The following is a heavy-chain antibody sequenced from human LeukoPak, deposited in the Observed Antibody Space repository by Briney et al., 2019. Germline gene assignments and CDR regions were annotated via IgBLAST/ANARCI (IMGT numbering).Heavy chain of an antibody. CDR1: GFTFSSYA. CDR3: AKSRDYGDYGGLNY. Sequence: PGGSLRLSCAASGFTFSSYAMSWVRQAPGKGLEWVSAISGSGGSTYYADSVKGRFTISRDNSKNTLYLQMNSLRAEDTAVYYCAKSRDYGDYGGLNYWGQGTLVTVSS. CDR2: ISGSGGST. D-gene: IGHD4-17*01. J-gene: IGHJ4*02. V-gene: IGHV3-23*01.